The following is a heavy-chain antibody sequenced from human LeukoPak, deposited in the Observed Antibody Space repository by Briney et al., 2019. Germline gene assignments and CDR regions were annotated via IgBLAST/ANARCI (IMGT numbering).Heavy chain of an antibody. Sequence: AETLSLTCALYVGSFNGYYWSWIPHPLGKGLECIWEINHSVSTNFKPSLRIRFTISVPTSKNQFSLKLSSVTAADTAVYYCARGLGIVVVPAAKVCCYFDLWGRGTLVTVSS. D-gene: IGHD2-2*01. V-gene: IGHV4-34*01. CDR1: VGSFNGYY. J-gene: IGHJ2*01. CDR2: INHSVST. CDR3: ARGLGIVVVPAAKVCCYFDL.